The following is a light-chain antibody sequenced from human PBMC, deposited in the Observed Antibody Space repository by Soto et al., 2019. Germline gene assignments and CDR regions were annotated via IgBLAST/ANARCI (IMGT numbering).Light chain of an antibody. CDR1: QSISTY. V-gene: IGKV1-39*01. CDR3: QQTSSTPVT. Sequence: DIQMSQSPSSLSASVGNRVTITCRASQSISTYLNWYQQKPGKAPKLLIYAASSLQSGVQSRFSGSGSGTLFTLTIRSLQPEDFATYYCQQTSSTPVTFGQGTRLEIK. J-gene: IGKJ5*01. CDR2: AAS.